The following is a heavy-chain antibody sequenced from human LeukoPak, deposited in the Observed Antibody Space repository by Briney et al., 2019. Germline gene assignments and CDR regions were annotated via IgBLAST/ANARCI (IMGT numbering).Heavy chain of an antibody. CDR2: INSDGSST. J-gene: IGHJ4*02. CDR3: ARGESIVATRPLDY. Sequence: GGSLRLSCAASGFTFSSYWMHWVRQAPGKGLVWVSRINSDGSSTSYADSVKGRSTISRDNAKNTLYLQMNSLRAEDTAVYYCARGESIVATRPLDYWGQGTLVTVSS. CDR1: GFTFSSYW. V-gene: IGHV3-74*01. D-gene: IGHD5-12*01.